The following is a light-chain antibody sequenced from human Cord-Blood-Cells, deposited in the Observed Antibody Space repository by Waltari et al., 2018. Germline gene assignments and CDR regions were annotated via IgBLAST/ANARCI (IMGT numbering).Light chain of an antibody. V-gene: IGLV2-23*01. Sequence: QSALTQPASVSGSPGQSITISCTGTSSDVGSDNLVSWYQQHPGKPPKLMMYEGSKRPSGVSNRFSGSKSCNTASLTISGLQAEDEADYYCCSYAGSSTWVFGGGTKLTVL. CDR3: CSYAGSSTWV. J-gene: IGLJ3*02. CDR2: EGS. CDR1: SSDVGSDNL.